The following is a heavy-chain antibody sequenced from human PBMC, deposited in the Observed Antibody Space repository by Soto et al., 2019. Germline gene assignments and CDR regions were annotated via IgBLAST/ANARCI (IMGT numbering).Heavy chain of an antibody. CDR3: ENLYSSGGKYGFDP. Sequence: EVQLLESGGGLVQPGGYLRLSCAASGFTFSNYAMSWVRQAPGKGLEWVSGIDHSGGSTYYADSVKGRFTISRDNYKNPLYLQMNSRRAEDTAVYYCENLYSSGGKYGFDPWGQGTLVTVSS. J-gene: IGHJ5*02. D-gene: IGHD6-19*01. CDR1: GFTFSNYA. V-gene: IGHV3-23*01. CDR2: IDHSGGST.